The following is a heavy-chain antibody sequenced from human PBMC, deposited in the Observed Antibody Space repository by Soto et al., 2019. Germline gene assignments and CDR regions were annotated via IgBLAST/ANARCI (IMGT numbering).Heavy chain of an antibody. Sequence: PSETLSLTCAVYGGSFSGYYWSWIRQPPGKGLEWIGEINHSGSTNYNPSLKSRVTISVDTSKNQFSLKLSSVTAADTAMYYCARGAVLRYFDWLSHWGQGTLVTVSS. J-gene: IGHJ5*02. V-gene: IGHV4-34*01. CDR2: INHSGST. D-gene: IGHD3-9*01. CDR1: GGSFSGYY. CDR3: ARGAVLRYFDWLSH.